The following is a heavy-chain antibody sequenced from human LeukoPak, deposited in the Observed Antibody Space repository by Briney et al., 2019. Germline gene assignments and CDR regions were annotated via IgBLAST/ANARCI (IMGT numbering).Heavy chain of an antibody. D-gene: IGHD7-27*01. J-gene: IGHJ3*02. CDR3: ARRLDWGAFDI. V-gene: IGHV5-51*01. Sequence: GESLKISFKGSGYSFTSYWIGWVRQMPGTGLEWMGIIYPGDSDTRYSPSFQGQVTISADNSISTAYLQWSSLKSSDTAIYYCARRLDWGAFDIWGQGTMVTVSS. CDR2: IYPGDSDT. CDR1: GYSFTSYW.